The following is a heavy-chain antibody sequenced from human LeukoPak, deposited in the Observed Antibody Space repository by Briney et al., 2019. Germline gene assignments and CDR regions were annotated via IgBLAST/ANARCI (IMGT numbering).Heavy chain of an antibody. J-gene: IGHJ6*02. V-gene: IGHV4-59*08. CDR1: GGSISSYY. CDR3: ARHMHYYYYGMDV. Sequence: SETLSLTCTVSGGSISSYYWSWIRQPPGKGPEWIGYIYYSGSTNYNPSLKSRVTISVDTSKNQFSLKLSSVTAADTAVYYCARHMHYYYYGMDVWGQGTTVTVSS. CDR2: IYYSGST.